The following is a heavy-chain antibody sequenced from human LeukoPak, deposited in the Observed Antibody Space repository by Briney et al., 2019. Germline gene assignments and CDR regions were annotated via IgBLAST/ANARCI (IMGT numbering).Heavy chain of an antibody. J-gene: IGHJ4*02. CDR3: ARGFRYSSSWNLFDY. Sequence: ASVKVSCKASGYTFTSYGISWVRQAPGQGLEWMGWISAYNGNTNYAQKLQGRVTMTTDTSTSTAYMELRSLRSDDTAVYHCARGFRYSSSWNLFDYWGQGTLVTVSS. CDR2: ISAYNGNT. CDR1: GYTFTSYG. D-gene: IGHD6-13*01. V-gene: IGHV1-18*01.